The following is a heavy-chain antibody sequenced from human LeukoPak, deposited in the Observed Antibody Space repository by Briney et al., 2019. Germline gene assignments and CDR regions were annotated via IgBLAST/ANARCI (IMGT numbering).Heavy chain of an antibody. CDR3: ARATYYYDSSGYYSGYYYYYMDV. V-gene: IGHV3-13*01. CDR1: GFTFSSYD. J-gene: IGHJ6*03. Sequence: GGSLRLSCAASGFTFSSYDMHWVRQATGKGLEWVSAIGTAGDTYYPGSVKGRFTISRENAKNSLYLQMNSLRAGDTAVYYCARATYYYDSSGYYSGYYYYYMDVWGKGTTVTISS. CDR2: IGTAGDT. D-gene: IGHD3-22*01.